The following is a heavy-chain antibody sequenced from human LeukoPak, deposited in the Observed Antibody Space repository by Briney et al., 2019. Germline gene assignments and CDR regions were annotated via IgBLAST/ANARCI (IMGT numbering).Heavy chain of an antibody. CDR3: ARRRRYDILTGQRLGIDY. J-gene: IGHJ4*02. V-gene: IGHV4-61*02. D-gene: IGHD3-9*01. Sequence: SETLSLTCTVSGGSISSGSYYWSWIRQPAGKGLEWIGRIYTNSGNTNYNPSLKSRVTISVDTSKNQFPLKLSSVTAADTAVYYCARRRRYDILTGQRLGIDYWGQGTLVTVSS. CDR1: GGSISSGSYY. CDR2: IYTNSGNT.